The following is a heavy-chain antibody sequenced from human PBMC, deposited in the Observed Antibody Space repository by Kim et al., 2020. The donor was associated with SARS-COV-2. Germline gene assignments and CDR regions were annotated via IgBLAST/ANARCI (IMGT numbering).Heavy chain of an antibody. V-gene: IGHV3-33*01. Sequence: YADSVKGRFTISRDNSKNTLYLQMNSLRAEDTAVYYCARGKVTARYYFDYWGQGTLVTVSS. D-gene: IGHD2-21*02. CDR3: ARGKVTARYYFDY. J-gene: IGHJ4*02.